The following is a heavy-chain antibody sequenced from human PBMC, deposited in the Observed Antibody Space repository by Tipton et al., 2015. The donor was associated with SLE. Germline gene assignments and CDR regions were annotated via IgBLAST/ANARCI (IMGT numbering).Heavy chain of an antibody. CDR1: GGSISSYY. V-gene: IGHV4-59*08. J-gene: IGHJ5*02. D-gene: IGHD3/OR15-3a*01. CDR2: IYYSGST. Sequence: TLSLTCTVSGGSISSYYWSWIRQPPGKGLEWIGYIYYSGSTNYNPSLKSRVTISVDTSKNQFSLKLSSVTAADTAVYYCARVTGTGGFDPWGQGTLVTVSS. CDR3: ARVTGTGGFDP.